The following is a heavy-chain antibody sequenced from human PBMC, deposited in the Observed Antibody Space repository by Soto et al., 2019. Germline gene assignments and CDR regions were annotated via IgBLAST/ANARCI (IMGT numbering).Heavy chain of an antibody. J-gene: IGHJ4*02. D-gene: IGHD6-19*01. CDR1: GDIVSSNTAA. Sequence: SQTLSLTCASAGDIVSSNTAAWNWIRSSPSRGLEWLGRTYYRSNWRHDYAVSVKSRITVNPDTSKNHFSLQLNSVTPDDTAVYYCARGVAGSGFALWGQGTLVTVSS. CDR3: ARGVAGSGFAL. V-gene: IGHV6-1*01. CDR2: TYYRSNWRH.